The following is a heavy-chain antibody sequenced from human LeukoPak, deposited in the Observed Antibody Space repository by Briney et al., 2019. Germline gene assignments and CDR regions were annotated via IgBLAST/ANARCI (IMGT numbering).Heavy chain of an antibody. CDR2: ISSSSSYI. V-gene: IGHV3-21*01. J-gene: IGHJ4*02. Sequence: GGSLRLSCAASGFTFSSYSMNWVRQAPGKGLEWVSSISSSSSYIYYADSVKGRFTISRDNAKNSLYLQMNSLRAEDTAVYYCACGRDHLGWPQLGYFDYWGQGTLVTVSS. CDR1: GFTFSSYS. D-gene: IGHD5-24*01. CDR3: ACGRDHLGWPQLGYFDY.